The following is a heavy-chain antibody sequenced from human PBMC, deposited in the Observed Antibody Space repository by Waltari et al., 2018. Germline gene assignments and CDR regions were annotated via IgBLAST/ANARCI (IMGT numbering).Heavy chain of an antibody. V-gene: IGHV3-33*01. CDR2: IWYDGRNK. D-gene: IGHD3-10*01. CDR1: GFTFSSYG. Sequence: QVQLVESGGGVVQPGRSLRLSCAASGFTFSSYGMHWVRQAPGKGLGGVEFIWYDGRNKYYADSVKGRFTISRDNSKNTLYLQMNSLRAEDTAVYYCARGGAKEALGDFLWGQGTLVTVSS. J-gene: IGHJ4*02. CDR3: ARGGAKEALGDFL.